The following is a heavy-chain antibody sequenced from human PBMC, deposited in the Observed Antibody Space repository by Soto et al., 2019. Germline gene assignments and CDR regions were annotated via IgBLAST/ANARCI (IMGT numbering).Heavy chain of an antibody. CDR2: INPNSGDT. D-gene: IGHD6-19*01. V-gene: IGHV1-2*02. Sequence: ASVEVSCKXSGYTFTGYYMHWVRQAPGQGLEWMGWINPNSGDTNYVQKFQGRVTMTRDTSISTAYMELSRLRSDDTAVYYCARDRRIAVAGLNWFDPWGQGTLVTVSS. CDR3: ARDRRIAVAGLNWFDP. CDR1: GYTFTGYY. J-gene: IGHJ5*02.